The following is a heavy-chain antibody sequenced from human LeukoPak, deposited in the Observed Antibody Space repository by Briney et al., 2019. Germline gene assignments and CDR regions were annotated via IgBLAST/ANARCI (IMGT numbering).Heavy chain of an antibody. V-gene: IGHV3-64*01. CDR2: ISSNGGST. D-gene: IGHD6-19*01. CDR1: GFTFSSYA. CDR3: ARASSGWYGY. Sequence: GGSLRLSCVVSGFTFSSYAMHWVRQAPGKGLEYVSAISSNGGSTYYANSVKGRFTISRDNSKNTLYLQTGSLRVEDMAVYYCARASSGWYGYWGQGTLVTVSS. J-gene: IGHJ4*02.